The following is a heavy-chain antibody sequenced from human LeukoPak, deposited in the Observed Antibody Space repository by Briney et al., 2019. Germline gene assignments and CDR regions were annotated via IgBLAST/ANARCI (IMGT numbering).Heavy chain of an antibody. CDR1: RFTFSSYA. J-gene: IGHJ4*02. V-gene: IGHV3-23*01. CDR2: ISGNDGST. D-gene: IGHD1-14*01. CDR3: ARGSTGYLGEGLLGD. Sequence: PGGSLRLSCAASRFTFSSYAMTWVRQAPGKGREWVSTISGNDGSTIYADSVQGRFNISRDNSKKTVYIQMNTVRAEDTAVYYCARGSTGYLGEGLLGDGGQGTLVTVSS.